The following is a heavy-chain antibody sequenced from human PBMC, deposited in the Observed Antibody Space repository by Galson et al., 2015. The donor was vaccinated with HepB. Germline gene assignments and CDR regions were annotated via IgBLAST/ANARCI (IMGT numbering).Heavy chain of an antibody. CDR3: ARDSSSSWYHSYYGMDV. D-gene: IGHD6-13*01. CDR2: IIPIFGTA. J-gene: IGHJ6*02. V-gene: IGHV1-69*13. CDR1: GGTFSSYA. Sequence: SVKVSCKASGGTFSSYAISWVRQAPGQGLEWMGGIIPIFGTANYAQKFQGRVTITADESTSTAYMEPSSLRSEDTAVYYCARDSSSSWYHSYYGMDVWGQGTTVTVSS.